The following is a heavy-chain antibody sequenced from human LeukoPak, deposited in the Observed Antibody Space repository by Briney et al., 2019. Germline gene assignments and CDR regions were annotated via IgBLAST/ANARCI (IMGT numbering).Heavy chain of an antibody. V-gene: IGHV4-61*02. Sequence: PAQTQTLTCTLSIDSISSLNYYDPWIPQPAGKGRVMLGRIYTSGSTNYNPSLKSRVTISVATSKNQFSMKLSYVTAAGTAVYYCARDGLPAVDRWFDPWGQGTLVTVSS. CDR2: IYTSGST. D-gene: IGHD3-22*01. J-gene: IGHJ5*02. CDR1: IDSISSLNYY. CDR3: ARDGLPAVDRWFDP.